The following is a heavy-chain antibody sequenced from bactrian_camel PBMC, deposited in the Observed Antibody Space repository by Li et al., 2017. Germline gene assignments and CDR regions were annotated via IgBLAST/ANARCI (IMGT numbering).Heavy chain of an antibody. V-gene: IGHV3S53*01. CDR2: IRRDGYT. CDR1: ASAVCMA. J-gene: IGHJ4*01. CDR3: AAEGPGGNSRCTLSVHEHNY. Sequence: HVQLVESGGGWVQAGGSLRLSCAASASAVCMAWFRQAPGKEREGVATIRRDGYTTYANSVKGRFTISQDHGKYSLDLHMNNLKPEDTAMYYCAAEGPGGNSRCTLSVHEHNYWGQGTQVTVS. D-gene: IGHD2*01.